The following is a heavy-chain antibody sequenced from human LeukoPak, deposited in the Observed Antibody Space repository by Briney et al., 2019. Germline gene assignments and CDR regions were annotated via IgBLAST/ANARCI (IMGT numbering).Heavy chain of an antibody. Sequence: ASVKVSCKASGYTFTSYDINWVRQATGQGLEWMGWRNPNSGNTGYAQKFQGRVTMTRNTSISTAYMELSSLRSEDTAVYYCARGRNYYDSSGYYYLFDYWGQGTLVTVSS. J-gene: IGHJ4*02. CDR1: GYTFTSYD. CDR2: RNPNSGNT. D-gene: IGHD3-22*01. V-gene: IGHV1-8*01. CDR3: ARGRNYYDSSGYYYLFDY.